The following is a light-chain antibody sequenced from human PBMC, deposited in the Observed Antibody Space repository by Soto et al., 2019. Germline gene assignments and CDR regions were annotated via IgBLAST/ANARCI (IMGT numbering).Light chain of an antibody. CDR1: QSISIN. CDR2: AGS. J-gene: IGKJ1*01. CDR3: QQYGSSPQT. Sequence: EIVLTQSPGTLSVSPGDRVTLSCRASQSISINLAWYQHKPGQAPRLLIHAGSTRATGIPARISGSGSGTEFTLTISRLEPEDFAVYYCQQYGSSPQTFGQGTKVEIK. V-gene: IGKV3-20*01.